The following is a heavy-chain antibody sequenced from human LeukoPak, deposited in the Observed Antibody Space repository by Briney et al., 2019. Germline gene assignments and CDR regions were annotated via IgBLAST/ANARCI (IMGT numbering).Heavy chain of an antibody. V-gene: IGHV4-59*01. CDR3: ARTIKSGNYYWFDP. CDR2: ISYTGST. J-gene: IGHJ5*02. CDR1: GGSISNYY. Sequence: SETLSLTCTVSGGSISNYYWSWIRQPPGEGLVWMVFISYTGSTNYNPSLKSRVTVSVDTSKNQFSLKVTSVTAADTAVYYCARTIKSGNYYWFDPWGQGTLVTVSS. D-gene: IGHD1-26*01.